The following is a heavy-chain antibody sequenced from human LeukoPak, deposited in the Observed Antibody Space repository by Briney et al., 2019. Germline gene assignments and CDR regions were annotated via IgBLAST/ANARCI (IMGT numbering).Heavy chain of an antibody. J-gene: IGHJ4*02. Sequence: GGSLRLSCAASGFTFSSYEMNWVCQAPGKGLQWVSYISSSGNTIYYADSVKGRFTISRDNAKNSLYLQMNSLRAEDTAGYYCWGGGSTFGYDDCWGQGTLVTVSS. D-gene: IGHD5-18*01. V-gene: IGHV3-48*03. CDR1: GFTFSSYE. CDR3: WGGGSTFGYDDC. CDR2: ISSSGNTI.